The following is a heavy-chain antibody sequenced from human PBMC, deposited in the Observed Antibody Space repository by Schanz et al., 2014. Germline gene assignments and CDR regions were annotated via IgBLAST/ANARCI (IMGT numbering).Heavy chain of an antibody. J-gene: IGHJ6*02. D-gene: IGHD3-9*01. CDR2: IIPILDKT. V-gene: IGHV1-69*04. CDR1: GYSFTTYD. Sequence: QVQLVQSGVEVKRPGASVRVSCKASGYSFTTYDVNWVRQAPGQGLEWMGRIIPILDKTNYAQKFQGRVTMTADKSTSTVYMEVSGLRSEDTAVYYCAKVDRTRYYAMDVWGQGTTVTVSS. CDR3: AKVDRTRYYAMDV.